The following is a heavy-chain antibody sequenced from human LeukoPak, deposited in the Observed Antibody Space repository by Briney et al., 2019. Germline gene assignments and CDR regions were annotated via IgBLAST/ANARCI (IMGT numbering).Heavy chain of an antibody. Sequence: SSETLSLTCTVSGGSISSYYWSWIRQPPGKGLEWIGYIYYSGSTNYNPSLKSRVTISVDTSKNQFSLKLSSVTAADTAVYYCARGGWARGAFDIWGQGTMVTVSS. CDR3: ARGGWARGAFDI. D-gene: IGHD3-10*01. J-gene: IGHJ3*02. V-gene: IGHV4-59*01. CDR1: GGSISSYY. CDR2: IYYSGST.